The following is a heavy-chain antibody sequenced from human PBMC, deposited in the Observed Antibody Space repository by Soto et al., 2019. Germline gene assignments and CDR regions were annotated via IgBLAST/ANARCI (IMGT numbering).Heavy chain of an antibody. Sequence: PGGSLRLSCAASGFTFSSYGMHWVRQAPGKGLEWVAVIWYDGSNKYYADSVKGRFTISRDNSKNTLYLQMNSLRAEDTAVYYCARGYTYYDFWSGYNWFDPWGQGTLVTVSS. CDR1: GFTFSSYG. D-gene: IGHD3-3*01. V-gene: IGHV3-33*01. J-gene: IGHJ5*02. CDR2: IWYDGSNK. CDR3: ARGYTYYDFWSGYNWFDP.